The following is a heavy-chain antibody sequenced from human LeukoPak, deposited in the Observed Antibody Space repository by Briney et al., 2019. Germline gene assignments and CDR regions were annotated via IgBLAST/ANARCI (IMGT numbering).Heavy chain of an antibody. CDR3: ARAPITSPFYFDY. V-gene: IGHV3-74*01. CDR1: GFTFNIYW. J-gene: IGHJ4*02. D-gene: IGHD2-2*01. Sequence: GGSLRLSCAASGFTFNIYWMHWVRQAPGKGLVWVSRINSDGSSTNYADSVKGRFTISRDNAKNSLYLQMDSLRAEDTALYYCARAPITSPFYFDYWGQGTLVTVPS. CDR2: INSDGSST.